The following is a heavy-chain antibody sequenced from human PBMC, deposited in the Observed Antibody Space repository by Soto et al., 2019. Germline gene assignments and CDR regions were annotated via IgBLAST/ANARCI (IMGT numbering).Heavy chain of an antibody. CDR3: AKDQRRVAGTGYYGMDV. V-gene: IGHV3-23*01. CDR2: ISGSGGST. J-gene: IGHJ6*02. Sequence: PGESLKISCAASGFTFSSYAMSWVRQAPGKGLEWVSAISGSGGSTYYADSVKGRFTISRDNSKNTLYLQMNSLRAEDTAVYYCAKDQRRVAGTGYYGMDVWGQGTTVTVSS. D-gene: IGHD6-19*01. CDR1: GFTFSSYA.